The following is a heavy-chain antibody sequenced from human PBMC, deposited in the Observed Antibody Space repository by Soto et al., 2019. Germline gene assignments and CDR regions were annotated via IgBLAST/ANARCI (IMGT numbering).Heavy chain of an antibody. J-gene: IGHJ6*03. CDR2: INHSGST. CDR1: GGSFSGYY. CDR3: ARGKGYYFYYMDV. Sequence: SETLSLTCAVYGGSFSGYYWSRIRQPPGKRLEWIGEINHSGSTNYNPSLKSRVTISVDTSKNQFSLKLSSVTAADTVVYYGARGKGYYFYYMDVRGKGTTVTVSS. V-gene: IGHV4-34*01.